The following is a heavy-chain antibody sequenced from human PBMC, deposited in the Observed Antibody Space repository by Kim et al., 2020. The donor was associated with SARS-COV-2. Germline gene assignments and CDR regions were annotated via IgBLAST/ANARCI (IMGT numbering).Heavy chain of an antibody. CDR2: ISGSGGST. D-gene: IGHD3-16*02. CDR3: AKDFYDYVWGSYRPVPHY. J-gene: IGHJ4*02. Sequence: GGSLRLSCAASGFTFSSYAMSWVRQAPGKGLEWVSAISGSGGSTYYADLVKGRFTISRDNSKNTLYLQMNSLRAEDTAVYYCAKDFYDYVWGSYRPVPHYWGQGTLVTVSS. CDR1: GFTFSSYA. V-gene: IGHV3-23*01.